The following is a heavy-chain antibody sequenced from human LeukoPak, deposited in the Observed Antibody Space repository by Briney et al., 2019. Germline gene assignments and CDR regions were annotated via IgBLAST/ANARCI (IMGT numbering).Heavy chain of an antibody. CDR3: ARFGYVAAVDV. Sequence: GGSLRLSCAASGFSFSAYWMTWVRQAPGTGLEWVANINPAGSETYYVDPVKGRFSISRDNAKNLVYLQMNSLRAENTAVYHCARFGYVAAVDVWGQGSPVTV. CDR1: GFSFSAYW. D-gene: IGHD2-15*01. CDR2: INPAGSET. V-gene: IGHV3-7*02. J-gene: IGHJ4*02.